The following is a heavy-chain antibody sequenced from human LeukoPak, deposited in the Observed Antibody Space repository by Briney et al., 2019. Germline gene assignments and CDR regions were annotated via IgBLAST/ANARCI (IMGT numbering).Heavy chain of an antibody. CDR3: ARAMSGPATFDI. CDR2: INSAGSST. CDR1: GFTFSSDW. Sequence: GGSLRLSCAASGFTFSSDWMHWVRQAPGKGLVWVSRINSAGSSTNYADSVKGRFTISRDNAKNTLYLQMSSLRAEDTAVYYCARAMSGPATFDIWGQGTMVTVSS. D-gene: IGHD3-3*01. J-gene: IGHJ3*02. V-gene: IGHV3-74*01.